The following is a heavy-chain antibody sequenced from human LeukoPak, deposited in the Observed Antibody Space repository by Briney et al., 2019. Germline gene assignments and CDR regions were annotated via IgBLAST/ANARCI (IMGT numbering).Heavy chain of an antibody. CDR3: ALLWFGEDY. CDR1: GYTFTGYY. J-gene: IGHJ4*02. D-gene: IGHD3-10*01. CDR2: INPNSGNT. Sequence: ASVKVSCKASGYTFTGYYMHWVRQAPGQGLEWMGWINPNSGNTGYAQKFQGRVTMTRNTSISTAYMELSSLRSEDTAVYYCALLWFGEDYWGQGTLVTVSS. V-gene: IGHV1-8*02.